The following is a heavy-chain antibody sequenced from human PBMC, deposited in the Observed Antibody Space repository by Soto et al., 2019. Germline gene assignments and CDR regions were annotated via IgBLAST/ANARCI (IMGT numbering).Heavy chain of an antibody. CDR3: ARDAPFNDFWGGYTTKQNMAV. J-gene: IGHJ6*03. D-gene: IGHD3-3*01. CDR1: GFTFSSYS. CDR2: ISSSSSTI. Sequence: EVQLVESGGGLVQPGGSLRLSCAASGFTFSSYSMNWVRQAPGKGLEWVSYISSSSSTIYYADSVKGRFTISRDNAKNSLYLKKNSWRAEDTVVFYGARDAPFNDFWGGYTTKQNMAVW. V-gene: IGHV3-48*01.